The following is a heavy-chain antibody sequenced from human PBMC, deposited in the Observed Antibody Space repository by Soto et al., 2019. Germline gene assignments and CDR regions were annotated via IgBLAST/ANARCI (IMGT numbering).Heavy chain of an antibody. J-gene: IGHJ4*02. Sequence: GASVKVSCKASGYTFTGYYMHWVRQAPGQGLEWMGWINPNSGGTNYAQKFQGWVTMTRDTSISTAYMELSRLRSEDTAVYYCARRTTVTPYYFDYWGQGTLVTVSS. V-gene: IGHV1-2*04. D-gene: IGHD4-17*01. CDR3: ARRTTVTPYYFDY. CDR1: GYTFTGYY. CDR2: INPNSGGT.